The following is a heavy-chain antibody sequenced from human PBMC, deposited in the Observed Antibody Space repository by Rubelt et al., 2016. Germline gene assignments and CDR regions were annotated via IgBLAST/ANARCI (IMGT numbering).Heavy chain of an antibody. Sequence: QVQLVQSGAEVKKPGASVKVSCKASGYTFTSYYMHWVRQAPGQGLEWMGIIHPSGGSTSYAEKVQGGVTRTRDTSTSTGYMELSSLRSEDTAVYCCARAAATVTTLLDLGYWGQGTLVTVSS. J-gene: IGHJ4*02. CDR1: GYTFTSYY. CDR2: IHPSGGST. D-gene: IGHD4-17*01. CDR3: ARAAATVTTLLDLGY. V-gene: IGHV1-46*01.